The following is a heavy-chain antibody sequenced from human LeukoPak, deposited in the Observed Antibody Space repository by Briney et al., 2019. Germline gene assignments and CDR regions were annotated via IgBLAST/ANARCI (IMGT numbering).Heavy chain of an antibody. CDR2: IRYDGSNK. J-gene: IGHJ4*02. CDR3: AKGGIGSSSGLDY. D-gene: IGHD5-18*01. Sequence: GGSLRLSCAASGFTFSSYGMHWVRQAPGKGLEWVAFIRYDGSNKYYADSVKGRFTISRDNSKNTLYLQMNSLGAEDTAVYYCAKGGIGSSSGLDYWGQGTLVTASS. CDR1: GFTFSSYG. V-gene: IGHV3-30*02.